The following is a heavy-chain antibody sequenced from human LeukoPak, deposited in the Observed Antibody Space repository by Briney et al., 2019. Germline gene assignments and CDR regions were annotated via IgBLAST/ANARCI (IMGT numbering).Heavy chain of an antibody. CDR2: IWYDGSNK. CDR3: ARSYYDSSGYVPYYFDY. D-gene: IGHD3-22*01. V-gene: IGHV3-33*01. CDR1: GFTFSSYG. Sequence: GGSLRLSCAASGFTFSSYGMPWVRQAPGRGLEWVAVIWYDGSNKYYADSVKGRFTISRDNSKNTLYLQMNSLRAEDTAVYYCARSYYDSSGYVPYYFDYWGQGTLVPVSS. J-gene: IGHJ4*02.